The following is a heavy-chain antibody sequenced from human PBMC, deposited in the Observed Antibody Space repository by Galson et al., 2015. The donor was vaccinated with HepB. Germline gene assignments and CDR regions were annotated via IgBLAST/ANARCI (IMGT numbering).Heavy chain of an antibody. D-gene: IGHD3-9*01. J-gene: IGHJ4*02. Sequence: SLRLSCAASGFTFSSYAMHWVRQAPGKGLEWVAVISYDGSNKYYADSVKGRFTISRDNSKNTLYLQMNSLRAEDTAVYYCATGVRLRYFDWLLLPFDYWGQGTLVTVSS. CDR2: ISYDGSNK. CDR1: GFTFSSYA. CDR3: ATGVRLRYFDWLLLPFDY. V-gene: IGHV3-30-3*01.